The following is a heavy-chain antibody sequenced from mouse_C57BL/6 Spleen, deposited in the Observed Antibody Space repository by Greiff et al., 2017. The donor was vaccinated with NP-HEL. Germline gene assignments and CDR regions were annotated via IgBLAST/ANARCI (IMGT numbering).Heavy chain of an antibody. CDR3: ARDGWAQATFDY. D-gene: IGHD3-2*02. CDR2: ISDGGSYT. V-gene: IGHV5-4*01. J-gene: IGHJ2*01. CDR1: GFTFSSYA. Sequence: EVKLVESGGGLVKPGGSLKLSCAASGFTFSSYAMSWVRQTPEKRLEWVATISDGGSYTYYPDNVKGRFTISRDNAKNNLYLQMSHLKSEDTAMYYCARDGWAQATFDYWGQGTTLTVSS.